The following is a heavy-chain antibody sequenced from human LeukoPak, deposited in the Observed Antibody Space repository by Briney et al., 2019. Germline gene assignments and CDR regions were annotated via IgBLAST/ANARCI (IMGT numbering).Heavy chain of an antibody. Sequence: GESLKISCTASGYSFTTYWIGWVRQMPGKGLEWMGIIYPGDSDTRYSPSFEDQVTISADKSISTAYLQWSSLKASDTAIYHCARWVTADRGKKDAFDIWGQWTMVTVSS. V-gene: IGHV5-51*01. CDR2: IYPGDSDT. J-gene: IGHJ3*02. CDR3: ARWVTADRGKKDAFDI. D-gene: IGHD2-21*02. CDR1: GYSFTTYW.